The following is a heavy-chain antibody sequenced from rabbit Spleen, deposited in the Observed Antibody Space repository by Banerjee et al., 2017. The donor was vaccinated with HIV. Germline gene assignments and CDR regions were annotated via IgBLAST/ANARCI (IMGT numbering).Heavy chain of an antibody. D-gene: IGHD8-1*01. V-gene: IGHV1S40*01. Sequence: QSLEESGGDLVKTGASLTLTCTASGFSFGSNYYMCWVRQAPGKGLEWIACISSGNSGYTYYATWATGRFTCSKTSSTTVTLQMTSLTAADTATYFCARDTGSSFSTYGMDLWGPGTLVTVS. J-gene: IGHJ6*01. CDR2: ISSGNSGYT. CDR3: ARDTGSSFSTYGMDL. CDR1: GFSFGSNYY.